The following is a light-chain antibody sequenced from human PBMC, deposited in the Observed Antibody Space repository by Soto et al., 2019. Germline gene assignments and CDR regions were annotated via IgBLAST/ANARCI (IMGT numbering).Light chain of an antibody. J-gene: IGLJ2*01. V-gene: IGLV2-14*01. Sequence: QSALTQPASVSGSPGQSITISCTGSDVGAYRYVSWYQQHPGKAPILMIYDVSNRPSGVSDRFSGSKSGNTASLTISGLQPEDEAYFFCSSYTGGNARVVFGGGTQLTVL. CDR2: DVS. CDR3: SSYTGGNARVV. CDR1: SDVGAYRY.